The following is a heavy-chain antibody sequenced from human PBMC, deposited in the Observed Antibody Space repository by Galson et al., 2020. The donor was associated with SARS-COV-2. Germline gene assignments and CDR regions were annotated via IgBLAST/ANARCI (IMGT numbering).Heavy chain of an antibody. V-gene: IGHV3-15*01. CDR2: IKSEAYGGTT. Sequence: GGSLRLSCAASGFTFSNGWMSRVRQVPGKGLEWVERIKSEAYGGTTDYAAPVKGRFSISRDDSKDTLSLQMNSLRTEDTAVYYCTTAGPVASTTIWDWSFDLWGRGTLVTVSS. CDR3: TTAGPVASTTIWDWSFDL. J-gene: IGHJ2*01. CDR1: GFTFSNGW. D-gene: IGHD7-27*01.